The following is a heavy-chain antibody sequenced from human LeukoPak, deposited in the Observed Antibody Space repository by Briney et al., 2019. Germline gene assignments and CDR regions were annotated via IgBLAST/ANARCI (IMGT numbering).Heavy chain of an antibody. V-gene: IGHV3-30*04. D-gene: IGHD2-15*01. CDR1: GFTFSSYA. CDR3: ARRRVAKDL. J-gene: IGHJ4*02. Sequence: GGSLRLSCAASGFTFSSYAIHWVRQAPGKGLEWVAVISYDGSNKYYADSVKGRFTISRDNSKNTLYLQMNSLRAEDTAVYYCARRRVAKDLWGQGTLVTVSS. CDR2: ISYDGSNK.